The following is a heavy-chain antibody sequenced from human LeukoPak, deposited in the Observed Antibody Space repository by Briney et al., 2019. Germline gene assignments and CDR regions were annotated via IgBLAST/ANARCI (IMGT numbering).Heavy chain of an antibody. Sequence: GGSLRLSCAASGFTFSSYAMSWVRQAPGKGLEWVSAISGSGGRTYYADSVKGRFTISRDNSKNTLYLQMNSLRAEDTAVYYCAKCMVRGVIITRGAFDIWGQGTMVTVSS. D-gene: IGHD3-10*01. V-gene: IGHV3-23*01. CDR1: GFTFSSYA. CDR3: AKCMVRGVIITRGAFDI. CDR2: ISGSGGRT. J-gene: IGHJ3*02.